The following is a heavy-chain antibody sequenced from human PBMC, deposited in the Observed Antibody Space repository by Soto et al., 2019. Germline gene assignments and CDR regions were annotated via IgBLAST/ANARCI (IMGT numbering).Heavy chain of an antibody. CDR1: GGSISSYY. CDR2: IYYSGSI. CDR3: ARRAVGRNYYDSSGGFDY. V-gene: IGHV4-59*01. Sequence: PSETLSLTCTVSGGSISSYYWSWIRQSPGKGLEWIGNIYYSGSINYNPSLRSRVTLSVDTSKIQFSLKLSSVTAADTAVYYCARRAVGRNYYDSSGGFDYWGQGTLVTVS. D-gene: IGHD3-22*01. J-gene: IGHJ4*02.